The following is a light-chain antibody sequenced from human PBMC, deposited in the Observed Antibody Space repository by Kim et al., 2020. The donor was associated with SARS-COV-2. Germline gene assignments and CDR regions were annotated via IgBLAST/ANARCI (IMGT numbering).Light chain of an antibody. V-gene: IGKV3-15*01. CDR2: GAS. J-gene: IGKJ1*01. CDR3: QQYNNWPQT. Sequence: ASPGERAPLSCTASQRVSSNLAWYQQRPGQAPRLVSYGASTRATGIPARFSGSGSGTEFTLTISSLQSEDFAVYYCQQYNNWPQTFGQGTKVDIK. CDR1: QRVSSN.